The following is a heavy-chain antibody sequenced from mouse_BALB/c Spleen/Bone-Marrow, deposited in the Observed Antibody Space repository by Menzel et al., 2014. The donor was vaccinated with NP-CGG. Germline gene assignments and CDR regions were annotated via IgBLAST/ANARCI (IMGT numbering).Heavy chain of an antibody. CDR2: ISPGNGDI. D-gene: IGHD1-1*01. CDR3: XXXXYGSSRGFVY. Sequence: QGQLHWSVSAVAKPGVSVKMCCQSAAYSLTAHAIPWVKHKPEQGLEWIGYISPGNGDIKYNEKFKGKATLIADKSSSTAYMQLNSLTSEDSAVXXXXXXXYGSSRGFVYWGQGTPVPVSA. V-gene: IGHV1S53*01. J-gene: IGHJ3*01. CDR1: AYSLTAHA.